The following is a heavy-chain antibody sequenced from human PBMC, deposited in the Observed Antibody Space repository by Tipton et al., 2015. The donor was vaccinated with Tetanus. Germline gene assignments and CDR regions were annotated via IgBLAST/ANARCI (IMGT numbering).Heavy chain of an antibody. Sequence: SLRLSCAASGFTFSSYGMHWVRQAPGKGLEWVAVIWYDGSNKYYADSVKGRFTISRDNSKNTLYLQMNSLRAEDTAVYYCARASYPWQQLAYYFDYWGQGTLVTVSS. CDR3: ARASYPWQQLAYYFDY. D-gene: IGHD6-13*01. CDR2: IWYDGSNK. CDR1: GFTFSSYG. J-gene: IGHJ4*02. V-gene: IGHV3-33*01.